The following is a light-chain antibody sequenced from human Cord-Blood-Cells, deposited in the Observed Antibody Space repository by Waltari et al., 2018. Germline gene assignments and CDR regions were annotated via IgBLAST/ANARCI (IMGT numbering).Light chain of an antibody. J-gene: IGKJ2*03. CDR3: QQSYSTPYS. CDR2: AAS. CDR1: QSISSY. Sequence: DIQMTQYPYSLSASVGDRVTITCRASQSISSYLNWYQQKPGKAPKLLIYAASSLQSGVPSWFSGSGSGTDFTLTISSLQPEDFATYYCQQSYSTPYSFGQGTKLEIK. V-gene: IGKV1-39*01.